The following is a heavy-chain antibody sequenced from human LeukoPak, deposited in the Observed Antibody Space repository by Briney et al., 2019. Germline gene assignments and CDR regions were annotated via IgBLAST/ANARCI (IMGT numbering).Heavy chain of an antibody. J-gene: IGHJ5*02. CDR2: IGAYNGNT. CDR3: ARAGGDYSNFNWFDP. Sequence: ASVKVSCKASGYTFTSYGISWVRQAPGQGLEWMGWIGAYNGNTNYAQKLQGRVTMTTDTSTSTAYMELRSLRSDDTAVYYCARAGGDYSNFNWFDPWGQGTLVTVSS. V-gene: IGHV1-18*01. CDR1: GYTFTSYG. D-gene: IGHD4-11*01.